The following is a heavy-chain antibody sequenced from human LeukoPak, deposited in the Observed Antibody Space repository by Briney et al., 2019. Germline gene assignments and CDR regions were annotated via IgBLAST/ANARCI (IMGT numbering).Heavy chain of an antibody. V-gene: IGHV3-33*06. CDR3: AKDQGIAAAGTLNY. D-gene: IGHD6-13*01. Sequence: PRRSLRLSCAASGFTFSSYGMHWVRQAPGKGLEWVAVIWYDGSNKYYADSVKGRFTISRDNSKNTLYLQMNGLRAEDTAVYYCAKDQGIAAAGTLNYWGQGTLVTVSS. CDR2: IWYDGSNK. J-gene: IGHJ4*02. CDR1: GFTFSSYG.